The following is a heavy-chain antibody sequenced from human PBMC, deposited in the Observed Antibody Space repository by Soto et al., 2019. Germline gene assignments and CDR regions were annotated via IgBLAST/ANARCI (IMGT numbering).Heavy chain of an antibody. CDR2: ISAYNGNT. D-gene: IGHD5-12*01. CDR3: ARDSGYSGYGAFDY. Sequence: QVQLVQSGAEVKKPGASVKVSCKASGYTFNNYGITWVRQAPVKGLEWMGWISAYNGNTNYARKLQGRVTMTTETSTSTAYMELRSLRSDDTAVYYCARDSGYSGYGAFDYWGQGTLVTVSS. J-gene: IGHJ4*02. CDR1: GYTFNNYG. V-gene: IGHV1-18*01.